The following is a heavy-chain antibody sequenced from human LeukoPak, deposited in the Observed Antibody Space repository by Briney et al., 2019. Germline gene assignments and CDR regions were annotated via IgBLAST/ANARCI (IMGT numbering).Heavy chain of an antibody. V-gene: IGHV4-38-2*02. D-gene: IGHD3-16*01. CDR2: IYHSGST. Sequence: SETLSLTCTVSGYSISSGYYWGWIRQPPGKGLEWIGSIYHSGSTYYNPSRKSRVTISVDTSKNQFSLKLSSVTAADTAVYYCARSYYDYVWGSYLSYDYWGQGTLVTVSS. CDR3: ARSYYDYVWGSYLSYDY. J-gene: IGHJ4*02. CDR1: GYSISSGYY.